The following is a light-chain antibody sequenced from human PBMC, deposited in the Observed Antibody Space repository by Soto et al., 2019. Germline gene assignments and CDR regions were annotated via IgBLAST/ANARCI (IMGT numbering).Light chain of an antibody. CDR1: SSDVGGYNY. J-gene: IGLJ1*01. Sequence: QSALTQPPSASGSPGQSVTISCTGTSSDVGGYNYVSWFQQHPGKAPKLIIHEVNQRPSGVPDRFSGSKSGNTASLTVSGFQADDEGTYYCSSYGGYNNVVFGTGTKVTVL. V-gene: IGLV2-8*01. CDR2: EVN. CDR3: SSYGGYNNVV.